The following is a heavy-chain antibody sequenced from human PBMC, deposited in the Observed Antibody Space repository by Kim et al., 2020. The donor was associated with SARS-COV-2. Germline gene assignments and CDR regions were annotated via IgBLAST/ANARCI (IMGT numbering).Heavy chain of an antibody. CDR3: ARHAKVDGVSRYYFDF. V-gene: IGHV4-39*01. Sequence: SETLSLTCALSGGSISTDGYFWAWIRQPPGKGLEWIGTIYYTGSTYYNPSLKSRVSISMDTSKNHFSLKLTSVSAADTALYFCARHAKVDGVSRYYFDFWGQGTLVSVSS. CDR1: GGSISTDGYF. CDR2: IYYTGST. J-gene: IGHJ4*02. D-gene: IGHD6-19*01.